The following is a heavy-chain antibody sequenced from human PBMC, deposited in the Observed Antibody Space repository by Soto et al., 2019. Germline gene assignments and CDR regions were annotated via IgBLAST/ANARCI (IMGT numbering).Heavy chain of an antibody. D-gene: IGHD1-26*01. CDR2: ISGSGGST. J-gene: IGHJ3*02. V-gene: IGHV3-23*01. CDR1: GFTFSSYA. Sequence: GGSLRLSCAASGFTFSSYAMSWVRQAPGKGLEWVSAISGSGGSTYYADSVKGRFTISRDNSKNTHYLQMNSLRAKDTAVYDCAKIRGDMRLLRFLTDAFDIWGQGTMVTVSS. CDR3: AKIRGDMRLLRFLTDAFDI.